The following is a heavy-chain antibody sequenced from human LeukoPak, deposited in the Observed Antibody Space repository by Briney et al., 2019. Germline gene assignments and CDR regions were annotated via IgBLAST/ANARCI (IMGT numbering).Heavy chain of an antibody. D-gene: IGHD3-22*01. CDR2: IWYDGSNK. V-gene: IGHV3-33*01. CDR3: ARDSSGYYLDY. CDR1: GFSFSSYG. Sequence: GRSLRLSCAASGFSFSSYGMHWVRQAPGKGLEWVAVIWYDGSNKYYADSVKGRFTISRDNSKNTLYLQMNSLRAEDTAVYYCARDSSGYYLDYWGQGTLVTVSS. J-gene: IGHJ4*02.